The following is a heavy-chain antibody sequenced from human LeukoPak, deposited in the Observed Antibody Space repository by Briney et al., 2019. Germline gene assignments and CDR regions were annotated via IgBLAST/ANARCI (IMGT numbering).Heavy chain of an antibody. CDR1: GYTFTGYY. Sequence: GASVKVSCKASGYTFTGYYMHWVRQAPGQGLEWMGWINPNSGGTNYAQKFQGRVTMTRDTSISTAYMELSRLRSDDTAVYYCARGYYYDSSGYSPDYWGQGTLATVSS. CDR3: ARGYYYDSSGYSPDY. CDR2: INPNSGGT. J-gene: IGHJ4*02. V-gene: IGHV1-2*02. D-gene: IGHD3-22*01.